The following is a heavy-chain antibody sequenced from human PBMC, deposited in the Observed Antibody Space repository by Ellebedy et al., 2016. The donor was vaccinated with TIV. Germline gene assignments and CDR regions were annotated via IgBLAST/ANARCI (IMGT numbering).Heavy chain of an antibody. D-gene: IGHD3-22*01. V-gene: IGHV3-66*01. Sequence: PGGSLRLSCAASGFSVTSIYMSWARQAPGKGQEWVSLIYDSGATRYADSVMARFTISRDNSKNTLYLQMNNLRVEDTAVYYCARGGSGYYWALAYWGQGTLVTVSS. CDR3: ARGGSGYYWALAY. CDR2: IYDSGAT. CDR1: GFSVTSIY. J-gene: IGHJ4*02.